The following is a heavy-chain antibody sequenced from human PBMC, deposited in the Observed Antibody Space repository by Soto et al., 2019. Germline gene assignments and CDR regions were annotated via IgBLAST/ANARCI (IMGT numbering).Heavy chain of an antibody. V-gene: IGHV4-59*01. CDR3: ARGPSPSRKYYESSGYYSSFDY. J-gene: IGHJ4*02. Sequence: PSETLSLSCTVCGGSISSYYWSWIRQPPGKGLEWIGYIYYSGSTNYNPSLKSRVTISVDTSKNQFSLKLSSLTAADTAVYYCARGPSPSRKYYESSGYYSSFDYWGQGTLVTVSS. CDR1: GGSISSYY. CDR2: IYYSGST. D-gene: IGHD3-22*01.